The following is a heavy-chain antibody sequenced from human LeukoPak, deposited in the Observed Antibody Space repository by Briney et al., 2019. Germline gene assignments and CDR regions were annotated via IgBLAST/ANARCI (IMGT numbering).Heavy chain of an antibody. V-gene: IGHV3-48*03. J-gene: IGHJ4*02. CDR1: GFIFTNYE. CDR2: ISNSGSSR. D-gene: IGHD6-19*01. CDR3: ARSGSGAIDS. Sequence: GGSLRLSCAASGFIFTNYEMNWVRQAPGKGLEWVSHISNSGSSRYYADSVKGRFTISRDNAERSLYLQMNSLRAEDTALYYCARSGSGAIDSWGLGTLVTVSS.